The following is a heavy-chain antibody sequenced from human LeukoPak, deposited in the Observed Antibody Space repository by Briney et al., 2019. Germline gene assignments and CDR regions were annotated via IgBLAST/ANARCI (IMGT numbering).Heavy chain of an antibody. CDR2: ISGSGENT. V-gene: IGHV3-23*01. D-gene: IGHD3-10*01. CDR1: GLTFSNYA. J-gene: IGHJ3*02. Sequence: PGGSLRLSCAASGLTFSNYAMSWVRQAPGKGLEWVSAISGSGENTHYADSVQGRFIISRDNSKKTMYLQMNSLRGEDTAVYYCAKGSTYFYGSGTTDDAFDIWGQGTMVTVSS. CDR3: AKGSTYFYGSGTTDDAFDI.